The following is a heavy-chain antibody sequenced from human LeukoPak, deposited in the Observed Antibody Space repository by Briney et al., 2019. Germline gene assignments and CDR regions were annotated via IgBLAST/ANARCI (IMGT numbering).Heavy chain of an antibody. CDR3: ASAYYSDTRGFDY. CDR1: GFTFSSYW. CDR2: INSDGSST. J-gene: IGHJ4*02. V-gene: IGHV3-74*01. Sequence: GGSLRLSCTASGFTFSSYWMHWVRQAPGKGLVWVSRINSDGSSTSYADSVKGRFTISRDNAKNTLYLQMNSLRAEDTAVYYCASAYYSDTRGFDYRGQGTLVTVSS. D-gene: IGHD3-22*01.